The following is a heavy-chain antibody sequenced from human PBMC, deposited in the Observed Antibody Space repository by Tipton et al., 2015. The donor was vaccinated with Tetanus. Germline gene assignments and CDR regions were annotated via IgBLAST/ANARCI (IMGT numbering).Heavy chain of an antibody. CDR3: ARDSEHYGDYGGNEAEYFQH. CDR2: IYTSGST. V-gene: IGHV4-4*07. Sequence: TLSLTCTVSGGSISSYYWSWIRQPAGKGLEWIGRIYTSGSTNYNPSLKSRVTMSVDTSKNQFSLKLSSVTAADTAVYYCARDSEHYGDYGGNEAEYFQHWGQGTLVTVSS. D-gene: IGHD4-17*01. J-gene: IGHJ1*01. CDR1: GGSISSYY.